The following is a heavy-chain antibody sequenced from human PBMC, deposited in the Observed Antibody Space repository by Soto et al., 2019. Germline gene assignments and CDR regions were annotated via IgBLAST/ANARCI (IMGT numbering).Heavy chain of an antibody. V-gene: IGHV4-59*01. CDR2: IYYSGST. CDR1: GGSISSYF. Sequence: SETLSLTCTVSGGSISSYFWSWIRQPPGKGLEWIGYIYYSGSTNYNPSLKSRVTISVDTSTNQFSLKLSSVTAADTAFYYCARLSSSWYGGGWIDPSGQGNLLTVSS. CDR3: ARLSSSWYGGGWIDP. J-gene: IGHJ5*02. D-gene: IGHD6-13*01.